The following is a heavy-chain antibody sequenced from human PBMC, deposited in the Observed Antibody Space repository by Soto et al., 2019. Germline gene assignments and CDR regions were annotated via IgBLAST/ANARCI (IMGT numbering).Heavy chain of an antibody. CDR2: IYPGDSDA. J-gene: IGHJ5*02. V-gene: IGHV5-51*01. CDR1: GYSFTNCW. CDR3: ARRQNWFGL. Sequence: PGESLKISCKGSGYSFTNCWIGWVRQMPGKGLEWMGIIYPGDSDARYSPSFQGQVTFSVDKSISTAYLQWSSLRASDTAMYYCARRQNWFGLWGQGTLVTVSS.